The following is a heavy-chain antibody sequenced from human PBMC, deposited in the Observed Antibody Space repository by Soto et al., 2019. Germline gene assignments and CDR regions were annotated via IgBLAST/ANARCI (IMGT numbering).Heavy chain of an antibody. CDR3: ARGAADTAMVDS. V-gene: IGHV4-59*01. CDR2: IFYSGST. CDR1: GGSIRSYY. D-gene: IGHD5-18*01. J-gene: IGHJ4*02. Sequence: LSLTCTVSGGSIRSYYWTWIRQPPGKGLEWLGYIFYSGSTFYNPSLKSRVTISIHTSKSQFSLQLTSVTAADTAVYYCARGAADTAMVDSWGQGTLVTVS.